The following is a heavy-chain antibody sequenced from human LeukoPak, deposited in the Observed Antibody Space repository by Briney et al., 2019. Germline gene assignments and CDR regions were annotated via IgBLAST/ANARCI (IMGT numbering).Heavy chain of an antibody. Sequence: PSETLSLTCTLSVGSVTSGSYYWSWIRQPPGKGLEWVGYIYYSGSTNYNPSLKSRVTISVDTSKNQFSLKLSSVTAADTAVYYWARVSSAWAYYFDYWGQGTLVTVSS. CDR3: ARVSSAWAYYFDY. J-gene: IGHJ4*02. V-gene: IGHV4-61*01. CDR2: IYYSGST. D-gene: IGHD3-22*01. CDR1: VGSVTSGSYY.